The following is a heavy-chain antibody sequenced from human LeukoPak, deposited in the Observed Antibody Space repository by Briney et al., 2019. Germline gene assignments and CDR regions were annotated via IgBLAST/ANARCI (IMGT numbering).Heavy chain of an antibody. CDR3: ARYNVRESYNWFDP. J-gene: IGHJ5*02. CDR1: GGSISSGDYY. Sequence: SETLSLTCTVSGGSISSGDYYWSWIRQPPGKGLEWIGYIYYSGSTYYNPSLKSRVTISVDTSKNQFSLKLSSVTAADTAVYYCARYNVRESYNWFDPWGQGTLVTVSS. V-gene: IGHV4-30-4*01. D-gene: IGHD1-14*01. CDR2: IYYSGST.